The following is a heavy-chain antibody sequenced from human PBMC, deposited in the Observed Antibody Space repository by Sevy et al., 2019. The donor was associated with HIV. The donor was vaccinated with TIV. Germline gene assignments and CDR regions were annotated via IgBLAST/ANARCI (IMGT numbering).Heavy chain of an antibody. CDR3: ARDGERCSSTSCYTRDYYYYMDV. J-gene: IGHJ6*03. Sequence: ASVKVSCKASGYTFTGYYMHWVRQAPGQGLEWMGWINPNSGGTNYAQKVQGRVTMTRDTSISTAYMELSRLRSDDTAVYYCARDGERCSSTSCYTRDYYYYMDVWGKGTTVTVSS. CDR1: GYTFTGYY. D-gene: IGHD2-2*02. V-gene: IGHV1-2*02. CDR2: INPNSGGT.